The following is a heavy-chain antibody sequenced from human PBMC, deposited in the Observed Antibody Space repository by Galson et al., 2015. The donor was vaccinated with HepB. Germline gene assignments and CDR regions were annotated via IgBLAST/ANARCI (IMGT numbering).Heavy chain of an antibody. CDR2: IYSGGST. D-gene: IGHD1-26*01. J-gene: IGHJ3*02. CDR1: GFTVSSNY. V-gene: IGHV3-66*02. Sequence: SLRLSCAASGFTVSSNYMSWVRQAPGKGLEWVSVIYSGGSTYYADSVKGRFTISRDNSKNTLYLQMNSLRAEDTAVYYCSIVGAGDAFDIWGQGTMVTVSS. CDR3: SIVGAGDAFDI.